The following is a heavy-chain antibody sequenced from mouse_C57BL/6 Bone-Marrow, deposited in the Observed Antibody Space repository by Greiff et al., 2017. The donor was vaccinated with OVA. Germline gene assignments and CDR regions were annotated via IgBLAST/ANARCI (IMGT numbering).Heavy chain of an antibody. CDR1: GFSFTSYG. J-gene: IGHJ4*01. D-gene: IGHD1-1*01. Sequence: VHLVESGPGLVQPSQRLSITCTVSGFSFTSYGVHWVRQSPGKGLEWLGVIWRGGSTDYNAAFMSRLSITKDNSKSQVFFKMNSLQADDTAIYYCAGYYGSPAMDYWGQGTSVTVSS. CDR2: IWRGGST. V-gene: IGHV2-5*01. CDR3: AGYYGSPAMDY.